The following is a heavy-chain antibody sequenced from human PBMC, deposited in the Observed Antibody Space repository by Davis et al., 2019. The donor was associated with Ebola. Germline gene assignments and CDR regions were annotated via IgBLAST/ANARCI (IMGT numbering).Heavy chain of an antibody. CDR2: ISYDGSNK. Sequence: GESLKISCAASGFTFSSYGMHWVRQAPGKGLEWVAVISYDGSNKYYADSVKGRFTISRDNSKNTLYLQMNSLRAEDTAVYYCARGTGLYYYYGMEVWGQGTTVTVSS. CDR1: GFTFSSYG. J-gene: IGHJ6*02. V-gene: IGHV3-30*03. CDR3: ARGTGLYYYYGMEV. D-gene: IGHD3/OR15-3a*01.